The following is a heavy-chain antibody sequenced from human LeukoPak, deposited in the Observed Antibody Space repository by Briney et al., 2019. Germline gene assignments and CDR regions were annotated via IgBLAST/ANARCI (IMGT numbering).Heavy chain of an antibody. CDR2: IIGSGCST. J-gene: IGHJ5*02. V-gene: IGHV3-23*01. CDR1: GFTFSSYA. Sequence: PGGSLRLSCAASGFTFSSYAVSWVRQAPGKGLEWVSAIIGSGCSTCYADSVKGRFNIYRDNANDTLYLQMNSLRSEDTAVYYWARDRWFVPWGQGSLVTVSS. CDR3: ARDRWFVP.